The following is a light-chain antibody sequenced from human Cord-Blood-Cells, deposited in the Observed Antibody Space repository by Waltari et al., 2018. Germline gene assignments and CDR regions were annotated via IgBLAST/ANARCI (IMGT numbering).Light chain of an antibody. CDR3: QQYYSTPWT. CDR2: LAS. CDR1: QSVLYSSNNKNY. V-gene: IGKV4-1*01. J-gene: IGKJ1*01. Sequence: DIVMTQSPDSLAVSLGERATINCKSSQSVLYSSNNKNYLAWYQQKPGQPPKLLIYLASTRESGVPDRFISSGSGTDFTLTISSLQAEDVAVYYCQQYYSTPWTFGQGTKVEIK.